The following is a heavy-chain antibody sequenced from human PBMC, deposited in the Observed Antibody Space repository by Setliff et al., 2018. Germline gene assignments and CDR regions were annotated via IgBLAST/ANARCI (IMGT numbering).Heavy chain of an antibody. CDR3: ARSYYYDSSAANWFDP. J-gene: IGHJ5*02. V-gene: IGHV1-2*06. CDR1: GYTFTGYY. CDR2: INPNSGGT. D-gene: IGHD3-22*01. Sequence: ASVKVSCKASGYTFTGYYMHWVRQAPGQGLEWTGRINPNSGGTNYAQKFQGRVTMTRDTSISTAYMELSRLRSDDTAVYYCARSYYYDSSAANWFDPWGQGTLVTVSS.